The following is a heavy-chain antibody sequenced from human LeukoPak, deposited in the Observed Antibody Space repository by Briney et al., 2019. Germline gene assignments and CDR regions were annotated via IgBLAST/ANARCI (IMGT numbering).Heavy chain of an antibody. J-gene: IGHJ4*02. V-gene: IGHV3-23*01. CDR1: GFNFNSYW. D-gene: IGHD1-1*01. CDR2: ISGSGGST. Sequence: GGSLRLSCAASGFNFNSYWMSWVRQAPGKGLEWVSGISGSGGSTYYADSVKGRFTISRDNSKNTLYLQMNSLRAEDTAVYYCAKDRPSSGNYFDYWGQGTLVTVSS. CDR3: AKDRPSSGNYFDY.